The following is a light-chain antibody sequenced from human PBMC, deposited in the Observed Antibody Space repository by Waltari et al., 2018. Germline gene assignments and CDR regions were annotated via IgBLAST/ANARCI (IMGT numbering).Light chain of an antibody. J-gene: IGLJ3*02. CDR3: AGWDDSLNGV. CDR2: EVS. V-gene: IGLV2-8*01. CDR1: SSDVGNYNY. Sequence: QSALTQPPSASGSPGQSVTISCTGTSSDVGNYNYVSWYQQPPGKAPTLMIYEVSKRPSGVPDRFSGSKSGTSASLAITDLQSEDEADYYCAGWDDSLNGVFGGGTKLTVL.